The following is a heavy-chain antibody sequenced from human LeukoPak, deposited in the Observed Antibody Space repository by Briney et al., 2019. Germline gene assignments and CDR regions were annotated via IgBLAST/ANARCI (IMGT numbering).Heavy chain of an antibody. CDR2: TYYRSTWYN. V-gene: IGHV6-1*01. CDR3: ARRLTQYDCFDP. CDR1: GDSVSSKSAA. J-gene: IGHJ5*02. D-gene: IGHD2-2*01. Sequence: SQTLSLTCAISGDSVSSKSAAWNWIRQSPSRGLEWLGRTYYRSTWYNDYAVSVRGRITVNPDASKNQFSLHLSSVTPEDTAVYYCARRLTQYDCFDPWGQGILVTVSS.